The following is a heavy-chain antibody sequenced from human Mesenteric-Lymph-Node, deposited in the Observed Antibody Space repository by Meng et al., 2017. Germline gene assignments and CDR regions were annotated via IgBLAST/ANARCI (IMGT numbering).Heavy chain of an antibody. D-gene: IGHD5-18*01. Sequence: GGSLRLSCATSGFAFSTYWMTWVRQAPGKGLEWVACLKQDGSEEHYLDSVKGRFTISRNNAKNSLYLQMNSLRADDTAIYYCATVGDGYFYESRGFWGQGTLVTVSS. CDR1: GFAFSTYW. V-gene: IGHV3-7*01. J-gene: IGHJ4*02. CDR3: ATVGDGYFYESRGF. CDR2: LKQDGSEE.